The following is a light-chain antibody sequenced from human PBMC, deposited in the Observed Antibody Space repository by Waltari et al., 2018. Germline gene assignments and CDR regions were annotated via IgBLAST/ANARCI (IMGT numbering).Light chain of an antibody. CDR3: MQSTQLPLA. J-gene: IGKJ1*01. Sequence: EIVMTQTPLSLSVTPGQPASISCRSSQSLLNIDGKTYLYWYVQKPGQPPQLLIHEVSNRFSGVPDRLSGIGSGTDFTLKISRVEAEDVGVYYCMQSTQLPLAFGQGTKVEIK. V-gene: IGKV2D-29*01. CDR1: QSLLNIDGKTY. CDR2: EVS.